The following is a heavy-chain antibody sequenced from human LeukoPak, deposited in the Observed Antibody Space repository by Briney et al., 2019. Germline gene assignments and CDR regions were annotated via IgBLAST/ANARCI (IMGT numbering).Heavy chain of an antibody. CDR2: INHSGST. CDR3: ARRRIQLWSDAFDI. D-gene: IGHD5-18*01. CDR1: GGSFSGYY. V-gene: IGHV4-34*01. J-gene: IGHJ3*02. Sequence: SETLSLTCAVYGGSFSGYYWSWIRQPPGKGLEWIGEINHSGSTNYNPSFKSRVTISVDTSKNQFSLKLSSVTAADTAVYYCARRRIQLWSDAFDIWGQGTMVTVSS.